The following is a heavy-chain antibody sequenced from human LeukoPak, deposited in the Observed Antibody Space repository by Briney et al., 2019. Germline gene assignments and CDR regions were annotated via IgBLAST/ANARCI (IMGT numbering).Heavy chain of an antibody. Sequence: GGSLRLSCAASGFSVTTNYMTWVRQAPGKGLEWVSIIYSGGYTDYADSVKGRFTISRDNSKNTLDLQMNSLRAEDTAVYYCARPVFPHIFQDWGQGTLVTVSS. CDR3: ARPVFPHIFQD. CDR1: GFSVTTNY. D-gene: IGHD2-21*01. CDR2: IYSGGYT. J-gene: IGHJ1*01. V-gene: IGHV3-66*01.